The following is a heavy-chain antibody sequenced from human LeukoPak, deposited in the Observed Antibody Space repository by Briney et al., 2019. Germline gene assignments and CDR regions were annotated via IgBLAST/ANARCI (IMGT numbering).Heavy chain of an antibody. CDR3: ARALYSGYDFFFDY. V-gene: IGHV1-69*04. CDR2: IIPILGIA. J-gene: IGHJ4*02. CDR1: GGTFSSYA. D-gene: IGHD5-12*01. Sequence: SVKVSCKASGGTFSSYAISWVRQAPGQGLEWMGRIIPILGIANYAQKFQGRVTITADKSTSTAYMELSSLRSEDTAVYYCARALYSGYDFFFDYWGRGTLVTVSS.